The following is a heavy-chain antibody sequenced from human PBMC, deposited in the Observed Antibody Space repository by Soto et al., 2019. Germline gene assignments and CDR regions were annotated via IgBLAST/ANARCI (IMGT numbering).Heavy chain of an antibody. Sequence: QLQLQESGSGLVKPSQTLSLTCAVSGGSISSGGYSWSWIRQPPGKGLEWIGYIYHSGSTYYNPSLKSRVTISVGRAKNQFSLKLSSVTAADTAVYYCMGRAMVRGVITDDAFDLWGQGTMVTVSS. CDR2: IYHSGST. CDR1: GGSISSGGYS. D-gene: IGHD3-10*01. V-gene: IGHV4-30-2*01. CDR3: MGRAMVRGVITDDAFDL. J-gene: IGHJ3*01.